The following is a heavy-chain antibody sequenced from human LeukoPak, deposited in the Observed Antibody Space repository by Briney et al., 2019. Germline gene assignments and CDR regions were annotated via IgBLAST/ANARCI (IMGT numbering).Heavy chain of an antibody. Sequence: GESLKISCKGSGYSFTSYWIGWVRQMPGNVREWMGIIYPGDSDTRYSPSIQGQVSISADKSIRTAYRQARSLKASHTAMYYCAGVYSDSSEEWDYWGQGTLVTVFS. CDR1: GYSFTSYW. CDR2: IYPGDSDT. CDR3: AGVYSDSSEEWDY. V-gene: IGHV5-51*01. J-gene: IGHJ4*02. D-gene: IGHD6-6*01.